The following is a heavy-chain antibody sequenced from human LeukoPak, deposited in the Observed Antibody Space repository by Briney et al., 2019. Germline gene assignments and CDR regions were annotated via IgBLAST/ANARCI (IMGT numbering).Heavy chain of an antibody. CDR1: GLPVSSNY. V-gene: IGHV3-66*01. J-gene: IGHJ4*02. Sequence: GGSLRLFCAASGLPVSSNYMSWVRQAPGKGLEWVSVIYPGGSTYYADSVRGRFTFSRDNSKNTLYLQMNSLRAEDTAVYYCARSNWNNCYLGVWYYFDHWGQGALVSVSS. CDR2: IYPGGST. D-gene: IGHD1/OR15-1a*01. CDR3: ARSNWNNCYLGVWYYFDH.